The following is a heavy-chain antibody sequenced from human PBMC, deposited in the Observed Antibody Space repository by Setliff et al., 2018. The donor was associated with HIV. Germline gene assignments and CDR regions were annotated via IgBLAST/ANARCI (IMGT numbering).Heavy chain of an antibody. D-gene: IGHD3-22*01. CDR2: TFDNGNT. J-gene: IGHJ4*02. CDR3: ARDLGDYDRKFDH. Sequence: SETLSLTCSISGGSISFYHWNWLRQTPGKGLEWIAYTFDNGNTHYNPSLESRVTLSLDTSRNLFSLRLASVTAADTAVYYCARDLGDYDRKFDHWGQGALVTVSS. V-gene: IGHV4-59*01. CDR1: GGSISFYH.